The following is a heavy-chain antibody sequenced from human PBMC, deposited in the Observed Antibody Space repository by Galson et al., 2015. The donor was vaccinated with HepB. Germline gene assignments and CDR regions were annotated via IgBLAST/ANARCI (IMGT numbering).Heavy chain of an antibody. CDR3: ARDAYFGVLVGGDGFDI. V-gene: IGHV1-18*01. CDR1: GYTFTTYG. J-gene: IGHJ3*02. Sequence: SVKVSCKASGYTFTTYGISWVRQAPGQGLEWMGWISAENGNTNYAQNLHGRVTMTTDTSTTTAYMELRSLRSDDTAVYYCARDAYFGVLVGGDGFDIWGQGTMVTVSS. D-gene: IGHD3-3*01. CDR2: ISAENGNT.